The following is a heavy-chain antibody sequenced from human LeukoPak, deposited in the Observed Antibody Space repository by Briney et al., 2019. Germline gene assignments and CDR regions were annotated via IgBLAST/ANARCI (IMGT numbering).Heavy chain of an antibody. Sequence: GASVKLSCKASGYTFTASGLCWVRQAPGQGLEWMGWINPYNDITDYAQTFKGRVTMTTDTSTSTAYMELRSLRSDDTAVYYCARDHRDDYVWGSYRDDAFDIWGQGTMVTVSS. D-gene: IGHD3-16*02. CDR2: INPYNDIT. V-gene: IGHV1-18*01. CDR3: ARDHRDDYVWGSYRDDAFDI. J-gene: IGHJ3*02. CDR1: GYTFTASG.